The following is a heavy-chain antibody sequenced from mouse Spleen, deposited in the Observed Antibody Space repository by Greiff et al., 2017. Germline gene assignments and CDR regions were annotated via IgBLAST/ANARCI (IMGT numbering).Heavy chain of an antibody. V-gene: IGHV1-7*01. J-gene: IGHJ2*01. CDR3: ARNWDFDY. D-gene: IGHD4-1*01. CDR2: INPSTGYT. Sequence: QVQLQQPGAELVRPGASVKLSCKASGYTFTSYWMNWVKQRPGQGLEWIGYINPSTGYTEYNQKFKDKATLTADKSSSTAYIQLSSLTSEDSAVYYCARNWDFDYWGQGTTLTVSS. CDR1: GYTFTSYW.